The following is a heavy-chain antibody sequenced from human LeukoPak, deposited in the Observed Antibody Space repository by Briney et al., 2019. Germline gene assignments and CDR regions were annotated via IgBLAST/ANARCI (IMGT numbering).Heavy chain of an antibody. V-gene: IGHV3-30*18. CDR1: GFTFSSYG. CDR2: ISYDGSKI. J-gene: IGHJ4*02. D-gene: IGHD2-21*02. Sequence: GRSLRLSCAASGFTFSSYGMHWVRQAPGKGLEWVAVISYDGSKIHYTESVKGRFTISRDNSKNTLYLQMSSLRDEDTAVYYCAKNQWGDCQNVFDYWGQGTLVTVSS. CDR3: AKNQWGDCQNVFDY.